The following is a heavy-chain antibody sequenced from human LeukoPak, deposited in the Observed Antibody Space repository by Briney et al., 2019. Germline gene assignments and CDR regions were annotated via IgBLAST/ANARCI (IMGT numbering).Heavy chain of an antibody. CDR1: GGSISRYY. CDR2: IHYTGAT. D-gene: IGHD3-3*01. Sequence: SETLSLTCAVYGGSISRYYWSWIRQPPGKGLEWVGEIHYTGATSYNPSLKSRATISIETSKNQVSLKLSSVTAADTAVYYCTRGISLSGYCFDFWGQGALVTVSS. J-gene: IGHJ4*02. CDR3: TRGISLSGYCFDF. V-gene: IGHV4-34*01.